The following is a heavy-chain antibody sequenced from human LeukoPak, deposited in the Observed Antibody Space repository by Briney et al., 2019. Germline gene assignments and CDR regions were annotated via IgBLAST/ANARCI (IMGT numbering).Heavy chain of an antibody. CDR1: GGSISSYY. V-gene: IGHV4-59*01. D-gene: IGHD2-8*01. Sequence: SETLSLTCTVSGGSISSYYWSWIRQPPGKGLERIGYIYYSGSTNYNPSLKSRVTISVDTSKNQFSLKLSSVTAADTAVYYCARANRYCTNGVCYTIDYWGQGTLVTVSS. J-gene: IGHJ4*02. CDR3: ARANRYCTNGVCYTIDY. CDR2: IYYSGST.